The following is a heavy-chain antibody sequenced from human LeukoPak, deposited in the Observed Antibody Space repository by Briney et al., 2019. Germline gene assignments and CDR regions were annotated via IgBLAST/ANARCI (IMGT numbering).Heavy chain of an antibody. CDR1: GLTFDVYA. J-gene: IGHJ4*02. D-gene: IGHD6-19*01. CDR3: AKSLRNGSGWASDY. V-gene: IGHV3-9*01. CDR2: ITWSNGEV. Sequence: GGSLRLSCAASGLTFDVYAVHWVRQAPGKGLEWVSGITWSNGEVAYADSVKGRFTISRDNAKMYSQMNSLRTEDTAVYYCAKSLRNGSGWASDYWGQGTLVTVSS.